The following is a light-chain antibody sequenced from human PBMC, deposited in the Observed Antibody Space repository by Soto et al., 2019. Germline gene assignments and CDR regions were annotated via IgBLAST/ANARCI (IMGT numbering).Light chain of an antibody. CDR3: QQYYSYPLT. CDR1: QGISSY. CDR2: AAS. Sequence: AIRMTQSPSSFSASTGDRVTITCRASQGISSYLAWYQQKPGKAPKLLIYAASTLQSGVPSRFSGSGSGTDVTLTISCLQSEDFATYYCQQYYSYPLTCGQGTKVEIK. V-gene: IGKV1-8*01. J-gene: IGKJ1*01.